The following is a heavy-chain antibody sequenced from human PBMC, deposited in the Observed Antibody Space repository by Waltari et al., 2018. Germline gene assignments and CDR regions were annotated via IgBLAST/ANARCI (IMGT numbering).Heavy chain of an antibody. D-gene: IGHD6-19*01. CDR3: ARDGIAVAGFDY. V-gene: IGHV4-59*01. J-gene: IGHJ4*02. Sequence: QVQLQESGPGLVKPSETLSLTCTVSGGSISSYYWSWIRQPPGKGLEWIGYIYYSGSTNDNPSLKSRVTISVDTSKNQFSLKLSSVTAADTAVYYCARDGIAVAGFDYWGQGTLVTVSS. CDR2: IYYSGST. CDR1: GGSISSYY.